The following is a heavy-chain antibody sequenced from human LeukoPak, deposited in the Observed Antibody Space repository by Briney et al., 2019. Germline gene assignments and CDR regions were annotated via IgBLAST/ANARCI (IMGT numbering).Heavy chain of an antibody. CDR2: INQHGSDK. CDR1: GFTFTDYG. Sequence: GGSLRLSCSASGFTFTDYGMTWVRQAPGKGLEWVANINQHGSDKYYVDPVKGRFTISRDNAKNSLYLQMNALRDEDTAVYYCARTYVYDQRRDRPFGFWGQGTPVLVSS. V-gene: IGHV3-7*03. J-gene: IGHJ4*02. D-gene: IGHD3-16*01. CDR3: ARTYVYDQRRDRPFGF.